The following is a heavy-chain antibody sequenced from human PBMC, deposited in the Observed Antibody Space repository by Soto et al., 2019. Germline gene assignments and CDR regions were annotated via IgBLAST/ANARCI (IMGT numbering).Heavy chain of an antibody. CDR2: INAGNGNT. J-gene: IGHJ3*02. CDR3: ARSIAAAGTGHDAFDI. D-gene: IGHD6-13*01. V-gene: IGHV1-3*01. CDR1: GYTFTIYA. Sequence: QVQLVQSGAEVKKPGASVKVSCKASGYTFTIYAMHWVRQAPGQRLEWMGWINAGNGNTKYSQKFQGRVTITRDTSASTAYMELSSLRSEDTAVYYCARSIAAAGTGHDAFDIWGQGTMVTVSS.